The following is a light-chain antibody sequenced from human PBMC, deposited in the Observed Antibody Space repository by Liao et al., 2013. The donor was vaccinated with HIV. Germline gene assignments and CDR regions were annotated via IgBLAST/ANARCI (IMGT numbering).Light chain of an antibody. J-gene: IGLJ3*02. CDR2: KDN. CDR1: KLGDKY. CDR3: QSADSSGTWV. V-gene: IGLV3-25*03. Sequence: SYELTQPPSVSVSPGQTASITCSGDKLGDKYACWYQQKPGQAPVLVIYKDNERPSGIPERFSGSSSGTTVTLTISGVQAEDEADYYCQSADSSGTWVFGGGTKLTVL.